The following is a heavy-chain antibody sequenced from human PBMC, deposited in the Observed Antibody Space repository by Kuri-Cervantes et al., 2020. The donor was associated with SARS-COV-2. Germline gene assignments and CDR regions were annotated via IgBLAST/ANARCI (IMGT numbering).Heavy chain of an antibody. D-gene: IGHD3-10*01. Sequence: GGSLRLSCAASAFPFSTYSMHWVRQAPVNGLEWVSVIYNGGSTYYADSVKGRFTISRDNSKNTLYLQMNSLRAEDTAVYYCARALRPRGDAFDIWGQGTMVTVSS. CDR2: IYNGGST. CDR3: ARALRPRGDAFDI. V-gene: IGHV3-53*01. CDR1: AFPFSTYS. J-gene: IGHJ3*02.